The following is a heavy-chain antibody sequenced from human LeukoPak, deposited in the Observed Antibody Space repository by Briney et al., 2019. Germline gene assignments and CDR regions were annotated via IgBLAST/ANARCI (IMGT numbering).Heavy chain of an antibody. CDR1: GFTISSNY. J-gene: IGHJ4*02. V-gene: IGHV3-53*01. Sequence: GGSLRLSCAASGFTISSNYMSWVRQAPGKGLEWVSVIYSGGSTYYADSVKGRFTISRDNSKNTLYLQMNSLRADDTAVYYCAREVRGDYFDFWGQGTLATVSS. D-gene: IGHD3-16*01. CDR3: AREVRGDYFDF. CDR2: IYSGGST.